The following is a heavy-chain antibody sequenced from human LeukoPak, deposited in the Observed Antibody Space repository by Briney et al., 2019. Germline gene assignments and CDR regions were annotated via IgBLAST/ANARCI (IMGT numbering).Heavy chain of an antibody. D-gene: IGHD3-22*01. CDR1: GGSFSSYY. CDR3: ARWSLYDSSGLFDY. V-gene: IGHV4-59*01. Sequence: PSETLSLTCAVYGGSFSSYYWSWIRQPPGKGLEWIGYIYYSGSTNYNPSLKSRVTISVDTSKNQFSLKLSSVTAADTAVYYCARWSLYDSSGLFDYWGQGTLVTVSS. CDR2: IYYSGST. J-gene: IGHJ4*02.